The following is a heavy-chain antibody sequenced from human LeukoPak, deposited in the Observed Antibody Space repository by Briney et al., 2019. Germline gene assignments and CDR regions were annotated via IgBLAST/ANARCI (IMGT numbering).Heavy chain of an antibody. CDR2: IYPSDSDT. CDR1: GYSFGDYW. CDR3: VRNARHVVVVTAIGAFDT. D-gene: IGHD2-21*02. V-gene: IGHV5-51*01. J-gene: IGHJ3*02. Sequence: GESLKISCKTSGYSFGDYWIGWVRQMPGKGLEWMGIIYPSDSDTRCSPSFQGHVTISADKSISTAYLQWSSLKASDTAMYYCVRNARHVVVVTAIGAFDTWGQGTVVTVSS.